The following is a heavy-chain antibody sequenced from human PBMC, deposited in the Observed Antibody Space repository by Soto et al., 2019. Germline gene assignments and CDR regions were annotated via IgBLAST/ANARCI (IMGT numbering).Heavy chain of an antibody. Sequence: QVQQVESGGGLVKPGGSLRLSCAASGFTFSDYYMSWIRQAPGKGLEWVSYITRSSTYTNYADSVKGRFTISRDNTKNSLYLQMNSLRAEDTAVYYCARPQGGGYDLNYWGQGTLVTVSS. CDR2: ITRSSTYT. CDR3: ARPQGGGYDLNY. D-gene: IGHD5-12*01. J-gene: IGHJ4*02. CDR1: GFTFSDYY. V-gene: IGHV3-11*05.